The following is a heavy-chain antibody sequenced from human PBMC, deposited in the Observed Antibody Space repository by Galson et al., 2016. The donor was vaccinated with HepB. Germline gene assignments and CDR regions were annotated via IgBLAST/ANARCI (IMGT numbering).Heavy chain of an antibody. D-gene: IGHD3-10*01. CDR2: ISSNGYTT. Sequence: SLRLSCAASDFTFSSFEMNWVRQAPGKGLEWVSYISSNGYTTYYADSVKGRFTISRDNAKNSLYLQMNRLRAEDKAVYYCARGFRAVYRLKMDVWGQGTTVTVSS. J-gene: IGHJ6*02. CDR3: ARGFRAVYRLKMDV. V-gene: IGHV3-48*03. CDR1: DFTFSSFE.